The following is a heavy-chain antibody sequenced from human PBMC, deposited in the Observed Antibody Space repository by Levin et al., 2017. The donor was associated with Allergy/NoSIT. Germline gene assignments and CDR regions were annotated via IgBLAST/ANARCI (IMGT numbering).Heavy chain of an antibody. CDR2: IYWDDDK. D-gene: IGHD6-19*01. Sequence: SGPTLVKPTQTLTLTCSLSGFSISTTGVGVGWIRQPPGKALEWLAVIYWDDDKRFSPSLSDRVSIIKDTSKNQVVLVMTNMDPVDTATYYCAHRPAGYASGWSSAHFDHWGQGVLVTVSS. CDR3: AHRPAGYASGWSSAHFDH. J-gene: IGHJ4*02. V-gene: IGHV2-5*02. CDR1: GFSISTTGVG.